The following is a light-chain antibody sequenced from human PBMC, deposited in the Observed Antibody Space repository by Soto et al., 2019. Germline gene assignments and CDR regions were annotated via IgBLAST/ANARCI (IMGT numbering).Light chain of an antibody. CDR2: LEGSGSY. Sequence: QPVLTQSSSASASLGSSVKLTCTLSSGHSSYIIAWHQQQPGKAPRYLMKLEGSGSYNKGSGVPDRFSGSSSGADRYLTISNLQFADEADYYCETWDSNTRVFGGGTQLTVL. V-gene: IGLV4-60*02. J-gene: IGLJ3*02. CDR1: SGHSSYI. CDR3: ETWDSNTRV.